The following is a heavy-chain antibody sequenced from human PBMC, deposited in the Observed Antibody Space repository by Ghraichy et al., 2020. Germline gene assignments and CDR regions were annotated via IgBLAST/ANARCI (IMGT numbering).Heavy chain of an antibody. CDR2: INPTGST. CDR3: ARRRELWSAAEGDAFDM. J-gene: IGHJ3*02. V-gene: IGHV4-34*01. D-gene: IGHD5-18*01. Sequence: QTLSLTCAVYVGSFSGYYWSWIRQPPGKGLEWIGEINPTGSTNNSPSLKSRLTMLVDTSKNQFSLKLKSVTAADTAVYYCARRRELWSAAEGDAFDMWGQGKMVTVSS. CDR1: VGSFSGYY.